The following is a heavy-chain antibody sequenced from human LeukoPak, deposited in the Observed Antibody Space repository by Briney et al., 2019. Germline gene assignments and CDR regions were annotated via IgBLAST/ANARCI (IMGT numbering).Heavy chain of an antibody. J-gene: IGHJ6*03. V-gene: IGHV3-23*01. CDR2: LSGSGTAT. CDR3: AKHRGSHSFLFYYMDV. Sequence: GRTLRLSCEASQFTFSRLAMSWITESPGPGLKWFSTLSGSGTATYYADSVKGRFTTSRDNSKDTLYLQMDNLRADDTAVYYCAKHRGSHSFLFYYMDVWGTGTSVIVSS. CDR1: QFTFSRLA. D-gene: IGHD2-21*01.